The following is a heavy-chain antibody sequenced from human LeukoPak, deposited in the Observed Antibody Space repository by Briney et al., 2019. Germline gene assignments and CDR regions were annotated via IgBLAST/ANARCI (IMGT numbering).Heavy chain of an antibody. CDR2: IKSKTDGGTT. D-gene: IGHD3-22*01. J-gene: IGHJ4*02. Sequence: GGSLRLSCAASGFTFTNAWMSWVRQALGKGLEWVGRIKSKTDGGTTDYAAPVKGRFTISRDDSKNTLYLQMNSLKSEDTAVYYCTTEDFGYSPLLFDYWGQGTLVTVSS. CDR3: TTEDFGYSPLLFDY. CDR1: GFTFTNAW. V-gene: IGHV3-15*01.